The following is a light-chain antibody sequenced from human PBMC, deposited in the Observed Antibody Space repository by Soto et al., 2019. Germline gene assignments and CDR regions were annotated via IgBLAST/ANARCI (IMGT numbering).Light chain of an antibody. CDR3: FSFTTTRSHV. V-gene: IGLV2-14*02. Sequence: QSPLTQPAGVSLSPGQSISISCTPTSSELGSYNLVSCDQQHPGKAPKPLIYAGTKRPSAVSNRFSGSKSGNTASLSISGLQVEDAAAYFCFSFTTTRSHVLGPGTKVT. J-gene: IGLJ1*01. CDR2: AGT. CDR1: SSELGSYNL.